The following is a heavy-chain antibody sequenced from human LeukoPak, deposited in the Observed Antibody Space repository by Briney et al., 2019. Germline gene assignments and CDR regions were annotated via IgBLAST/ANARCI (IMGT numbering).Heavy chain of an antibody. Sequence: ASVKVSCKASGYTFTSYGISWVRQAPGQGLEWMGWISAYNGNTNYAQKLQGRVTMTTDTSTSTAYMELRSLRSDDTAVYYCARDPWRQQLAPYYFDYWGQGTLVTVSS. V-gene: IGHV1-18*01. CDR1: GYTFTSYG. J-gene: IGHJ4*02. D-gene: IGHD6-13*01. CDR3: ARDPWRQQLAPYYFDY. CDR2: ISAYNGNT.